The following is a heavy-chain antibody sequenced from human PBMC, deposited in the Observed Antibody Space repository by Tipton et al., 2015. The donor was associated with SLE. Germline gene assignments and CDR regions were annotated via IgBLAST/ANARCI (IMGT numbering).Heavy chain of an antibody. D-gene: IGHD5-12*01. CDR2: VYTNENT. V-gene: IGHV4-4*07. Sequence: TLSLTCTVSGGSISSYYWSWIRQPAGGGLEWIGRVYTNENTNYNPPPESRVTMSVDTSKNHFSLKLNSVTAADTAVYYCAREFLNPVATVHYYFDLWGRGTLVTVSS. CDR3: AREFLNPVATVHYYFDL. J-gene: IGHJ2*01. CDR1: GGSISSYY.